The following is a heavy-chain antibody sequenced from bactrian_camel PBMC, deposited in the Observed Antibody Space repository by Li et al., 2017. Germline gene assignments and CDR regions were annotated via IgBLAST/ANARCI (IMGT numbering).Heavy chain of an antibody. CDR1: GFTSSAYD. J-gene: IGHJ6*01. CDR3: VRDLGTTGWYFDN. CDR2: ISKGGHNI. V-gene: IGHV3S40*01. D-gene: IGHD5*01. Sequence: VQLVESGGGSVLAGGSLRLSCVASGFTSSAYDMSWVRQAPGKGLEWVSTISKGGHNIYYTESVRGRFTISQDNGKNMVYLQMDSVKPEDTAVYYCVRDLGTTGWYFDNWGQGTQVTVS.